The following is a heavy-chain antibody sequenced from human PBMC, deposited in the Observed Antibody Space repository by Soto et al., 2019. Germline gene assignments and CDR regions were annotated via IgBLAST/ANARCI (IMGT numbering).Heavy chain of an antibody. V-gene: IGHV1-69*02. Sequence: QVQLVQSGAEVKKPGSSVKVSCKASGGTFSSYTIIWVRQAPGQGLEWMGSIIPILGIANYAQKLQGRVTITADKSTSTAYMELSSLRSEDTAVYYCVAPDGYFDYWGQGTLVTVSS. CDR3: VAPDGYFDY. D-gene: IGHD4-17*01. J-gene: IGHJ4*02. CDR2: IIPILGIA. CDR1: GGTFSSYT.